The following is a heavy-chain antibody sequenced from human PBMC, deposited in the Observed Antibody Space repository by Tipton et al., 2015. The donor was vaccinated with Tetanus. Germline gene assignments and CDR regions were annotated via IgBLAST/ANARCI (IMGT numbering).Heavy chain of an antibody. CDR1: GGSITSGGYY. J-gene: IGHJ4*02. Sequence: LRLSCTVSGGSITSGGYYWSWIRQHPGKGLEWIGDIYYSGSTYYNPSLKSRVTISVDTSKNQFSLKLNSVAAADTGVYYCARHQSGYFTPFDYWGQGNLITVSS. V-gene: IGHV4-31*03. D-gene: IGHD3-3*01. CDR3: ARHQSGYFTPFDY. CDR2: IYYSGST.